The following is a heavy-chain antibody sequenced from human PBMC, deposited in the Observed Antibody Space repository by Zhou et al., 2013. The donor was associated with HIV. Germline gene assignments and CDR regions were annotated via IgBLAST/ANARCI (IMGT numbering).Heavy chain of an antibody. CDR1: GGSFDSYG. J-gene: IGHJ4*02. D-gene: IGHD3-22*01. CDR2: IIPIIRRT. V-gene: IGHV1-69*12. CDR3: ARDTRVAVDSSFDL. Sequence: QVQLVQSGAEVKKPGSSVKVSCKTSGGSFDSYGFSWVRQAPGQGLEWMGGIIPIIRRTNYAQNFQGRVTITADESTTTTYMQLSSLRSDDTAVYYCARDTRVAVDSSFDLWVQEPWSPSPQ.